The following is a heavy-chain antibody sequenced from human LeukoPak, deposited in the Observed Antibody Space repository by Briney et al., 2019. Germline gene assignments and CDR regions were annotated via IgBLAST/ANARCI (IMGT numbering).Heavy chain of an antibody. D-gene: IGHD3-10*01. V-gene: IGHV3-30*18. J-gene: IGHJ4*02. CDR1: GFTFSSYG. CDR3: AKANVWFGEFAANDY. CDR2: ISYDGSNK. Sequence: GRSLRLSFAASGFTFSSYGTHWVRQAPGKGLEWVAVISYDGSNKYYADSVKGRFTISRDNSKNTLYLQMNSLRAEDTAVYYCAKANVWFGEFAANDYWGQGTLVTVSS.